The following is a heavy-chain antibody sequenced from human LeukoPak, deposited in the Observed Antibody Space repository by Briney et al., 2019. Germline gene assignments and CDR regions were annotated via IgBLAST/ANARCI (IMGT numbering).Heavy chain of an antibody. V-gene: IGHV1-18*01. J-gene: IGHJ5*02. Sequence: ASVKVSCKASGYTFTSYGISWVRQAPGQGLEWMGWISAYNGNTNYAQRLRGRVTMTTDTSTSTAYMELRSLRSDDTAVYYCARGRVGELFVDWFDPWGQGTLVTVSS. CDR3: ARGRVGELFVDWFDP. CDR1: GYTFTSYG. CDR2: ISAYNGNT. D-gene: IGHD3-10*01.